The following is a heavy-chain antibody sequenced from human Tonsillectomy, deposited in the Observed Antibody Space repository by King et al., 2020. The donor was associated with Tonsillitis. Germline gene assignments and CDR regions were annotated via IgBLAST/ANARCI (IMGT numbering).Heavy chain of an antibody. Sequence: QLQESGPGLVRPSQTLSLICSVSGDSLTIGGYFWSWIRQHPDKGLEWIGSIYHSGPTYHTPSLRSRLFMSVDTSKNQFSLRLTSVTAADTAVYYCARNRDYGDYVDFWGQGTLVAVSS. CDR2: IYHSGPT. V-gene: IGHV4-31*03. CDR3: ARNRDYGDYVDF. D-gene: IGHD4-17*01. J-gene: IGHJ4*02. CDR1: GDSLTIGGYF.